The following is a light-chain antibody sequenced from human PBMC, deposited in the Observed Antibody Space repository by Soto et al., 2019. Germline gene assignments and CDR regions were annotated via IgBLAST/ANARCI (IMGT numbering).Light chain of an antibody. Sequence: QLTQSPSSLSASVGDRVTITCRASQDISRYLAWYQQRAGKAPKLLIYGASTLQSGVPSRFSGSGSGTEFTLTISSLQPEDVATYHCQQLQRTPVTFGPGTTVDV. J-gene: IGKJ3*01. V-gene: IGKV1-9*01. CDR2: GAS. CDR3: QQLQRTPVT. CDR1: QDISRY.